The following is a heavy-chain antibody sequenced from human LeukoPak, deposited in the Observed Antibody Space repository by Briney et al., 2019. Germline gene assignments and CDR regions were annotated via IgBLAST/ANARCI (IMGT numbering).Heavy chain of an antibody. Sequence: SETLSPTCTVSGGPISNYYWSWIRQPPGKGLEWIRYIYYSGSTNYNPSLKSRVTISVDTSKNQFSLRLSSVTAADTAVYYCARSPRGGTKTYFDYWGQGTLVTVSP. D-gene: IGHD1-14*01. V-gene: IGHV4-59*01. CDR3: ARSPRGGTKTYFDY. CDR2: IYYSGST. J-gene: IGHJ4*02. CDR1: GGPISNYY.